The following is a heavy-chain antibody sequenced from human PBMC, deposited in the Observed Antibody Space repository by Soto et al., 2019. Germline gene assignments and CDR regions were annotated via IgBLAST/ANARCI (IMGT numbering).Heavy chain of an antibody. J-gene: IGHJ6*02. V-gene: IGHV1-18*01. D-gene: IGHD1-26*01. CDR3: ARGSLGGSYMDYYGMDV. CDR1: GYTFTSYG. Sequence: GASVKVSCKASGYTFTSYGISWVRQAPGQGLEWMGWISAYNGNTNYAQKLQGRVTMTTDTSTSTAYMELRSLRSDDTAVYYCARGSLGGSYMDYYGMDVWGQGTTVTVSS. CDR2: ISAYNGNT.